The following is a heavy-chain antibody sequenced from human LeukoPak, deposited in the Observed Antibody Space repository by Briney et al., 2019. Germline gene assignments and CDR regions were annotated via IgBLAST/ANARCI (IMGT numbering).Heavy chain of an antibody. V-gene: IGHV5-51*01. Sequence: SLVISRWTSGYYSLGYWILTRRPSPGESEEGMAKLYPPDSDTTYNPSFEGQVTISADSSIRTASLQWSSLKASDTAIYYCARRPWPHQRFNVFDVWGPGTMVIVSS. CDR2: LYPPDSDT. CDR1: GYYSLGYW. CDR3: ARRPWPHQRFNVFDV. J-gene: IGHJ3*01.